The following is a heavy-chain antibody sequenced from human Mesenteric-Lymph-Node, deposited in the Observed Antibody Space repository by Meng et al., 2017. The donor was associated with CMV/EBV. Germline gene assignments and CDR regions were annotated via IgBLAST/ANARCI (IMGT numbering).Heavy chain of an antibody. CDR2: INHSGSS. Sequence: YGGSFSGYYWSWIRQPPGKGLEWIGEINHSGSSNYNPSLKSRVTILVDTSKNQFSLKLSSVTAADTAVYYCARGPLAILTGYAGLDYWGQGTLVTVSS. CDR3: ARGPLAILTGYAGLDY. V-gene: IGHV4-34*01. D-gene: IGHD3-9*01. J-gene: IGHJ4*02. CDR1: GGSFSGYY.